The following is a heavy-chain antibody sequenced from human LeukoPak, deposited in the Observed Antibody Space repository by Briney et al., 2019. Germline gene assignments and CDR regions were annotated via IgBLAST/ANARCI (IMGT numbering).Heavy chain of an antibody. V-gene: IGHV1-46*01. CDR2: INPSGSST. D-gene: IGHD2-8*01. CDR3: AGGTTNTKGAFDM. Sequence: ASVKVSCKASGYTFTNYYIHWVRQAPGQGLEWMGIINPSGSSTSYAQKFQGRVTMTRDTSTSTVYMELSSLRSDDTAVYYCAGGTTNTKGAFDMWGQGTMVTVSS. J-gene: IGHJ3*02. CDR1: GYTFTNYY.